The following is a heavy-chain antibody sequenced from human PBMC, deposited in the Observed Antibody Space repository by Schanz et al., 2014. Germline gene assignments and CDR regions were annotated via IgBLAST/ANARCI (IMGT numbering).Heavy chain of an antibody. J-gene: IGHJ6*02. CDR2: IHYSGNS. V-gene: IGHV4-59*11. CDR1: GGSISRHY. Sequence: VQLQQSGPGLVKPSDTLSLTCTVSGGSISRHYWSWIRQPPGKGLEWIGYIHYSGNSNYNPSLKSRVTRSLDTSKSQFALKLTSVTAADTAVYYCARDVGHYGMDVWGQGTTVTVSS. CDR3: ARDVGHYGMDV.